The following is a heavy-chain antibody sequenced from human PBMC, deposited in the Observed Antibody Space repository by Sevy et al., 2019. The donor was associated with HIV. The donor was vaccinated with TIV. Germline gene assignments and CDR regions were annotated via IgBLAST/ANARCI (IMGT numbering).Heavy chain of an antibody. CDR2: ISGSSYST. CDR3: VKEGEGYNYDSSGSFGL. D-gene: IGHD3-22*01. CDR1: GFNFNTFA. J-gene: IGHJ4*02. V-gene: IGHV3-23*01. Sequence: GGSLRLSCAASGFNFNTFAMSWVRHAPGKGLEWVSAISGSSYSTYYANSVKGRFTISRDNSKNTLYLQMNSLRAEDTAVYYCVKEGEGYNYDSSGSFGLWGQGTLVTVSS.